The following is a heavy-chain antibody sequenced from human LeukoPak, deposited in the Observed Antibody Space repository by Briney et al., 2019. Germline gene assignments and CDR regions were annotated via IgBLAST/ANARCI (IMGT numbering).Heavy chain of an antibody. CDR1: GYTFTGYY. D-gene: IGHD4-17*01. Sequence: ASVKVSCKASGYTFTGYYMHWVRQAPGQGLEWMGWINPNSGGTNYAQKFQGWVTMTRDTSISTAYVELSRLGSDDTAVYYCARDGYGDYGINWFDPWGQGTLVTVSS. CDR3: ARDGYGDYGINWFDP. J-gene: IGHJ5*02. V-gene: IGHV1-2*04. CDR2: INPNSGGT.